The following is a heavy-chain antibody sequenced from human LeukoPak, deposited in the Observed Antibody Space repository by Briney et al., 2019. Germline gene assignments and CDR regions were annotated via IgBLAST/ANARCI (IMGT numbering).Heavy chain of an antibody. CDR2: ISGSGGST. CDR1: GFTFSSYA. D-gene: IGHD3-22*01. Sequence: GGSLRLSCAASGFTFSSYAMSWVRQAPGKGLEWVSAISGSGGSTYYADSVKGRFTISRDNSKNTLYLQMNSLRAEDTAVYFCARGRGGYYDSSGYYLDYWGQGTLVTVSS. V-gene: IGHV3-23*01. CDR3: ARGRGGYYDSSGYYLDY. J-gene: IGHJ4*02.